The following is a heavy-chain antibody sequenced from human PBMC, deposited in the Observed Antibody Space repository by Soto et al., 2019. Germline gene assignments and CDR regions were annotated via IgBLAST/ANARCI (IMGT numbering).Heavy chain of an antibody. CDR1: GFSLSTSGVG. Sequence: SGPTLVNPTQTLTLTCTFSGFSLSTSGVGVGWIRQPPGKALEWLALIYWDDDKRYSPSLKSRLTITKDTSKNQVVLTMTNMDPVDTATYYCAHSSARVRGVIITADVFDIWGQGTMVTVSS. V-gene: IGHV2-5*02. D-gene: IGHD3-10*01. CDR2: IYWDDDK. CDR3: AHSSARVRGVIITADVFDI. J-gene: IGHJ3*02.